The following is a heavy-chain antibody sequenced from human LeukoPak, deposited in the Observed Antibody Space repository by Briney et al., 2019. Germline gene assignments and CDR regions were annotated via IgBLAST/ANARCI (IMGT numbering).Heavy chain of an antibody. D-gene: IGHD4-11*01. CDR3: ARNMTTIRGGGFDI. J-gene: IGHJ3*02. CDR1: GYSINSAYY. V-gene: IGHV4-38-2*01. CDR2: IYHSGST. Sequence: SETLSLTCAVSGYSINSAYYWGWIRQPPGKGLEWIGSIYHSGSTYYNPSLKSRVSISVDTSKNQFSLKLNSVTAADTAVYYCARNMTTIRGGGFDIWGQGTRVTVSS.